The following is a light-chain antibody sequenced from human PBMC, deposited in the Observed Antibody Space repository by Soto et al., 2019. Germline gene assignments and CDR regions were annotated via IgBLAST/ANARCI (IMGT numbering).Light chain of an antibody. CDR1: QNVRSHD. CDR2: VAS. Sequence: EIVLTQSPGTLSLSPGERATLSCRASQNVRSHDLAWYQQKPGQAPRLHLYVASPRATGIPDRFTGIGCWTDFTLTISRLEPENFAVYYCQRYGISPRTFGQGTRV. V-gene: IGKV3-20*01. J-gene: IGKJ1*01. CDR3: QRYGISPRT.